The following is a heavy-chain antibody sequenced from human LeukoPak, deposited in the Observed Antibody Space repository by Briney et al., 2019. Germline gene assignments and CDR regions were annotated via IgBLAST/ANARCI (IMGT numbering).Heavy chain of an antibody. J-gene: IGHJ4*02. Sequence: SSETLSLTCTVSGGSISSGDYYWSWIRQPPGKGLEWIGYIYYSGSTYYNPSLKSRVTISVDTSKNQFSLKPSSVTAADTAVYYCARAGRGGYVEFDYWGQGTLVTVSS. CDR1: GGSISSGDYY. CDR2: IYYSGST. D-gene: IGHD5-12*01. V-gene: IGHV4-30-4*01. CDR3: ARAGRGGYVEFDY.